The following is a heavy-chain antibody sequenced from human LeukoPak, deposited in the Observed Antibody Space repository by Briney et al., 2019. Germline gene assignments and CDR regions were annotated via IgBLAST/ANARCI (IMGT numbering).Heavy chain of an antibody. V-gene: IGHV4-59*01. CDR3: ASAVIRGVDYFHH. CDR1: GGSISSYY. CDR2: IYYSGST. D-gene: IGHD3-10*01. Sequence: SETLSLTCTVSGGSISSYYWSWIRQPPGKGLEWIGYIYYSGSTNYSPSLKSRLTISVDTSKNQFSLKLSSVTAADTAVYYCASAVIRGVDYFHHWGQGTLVTVSS. J-gene: IGHJ1*01.